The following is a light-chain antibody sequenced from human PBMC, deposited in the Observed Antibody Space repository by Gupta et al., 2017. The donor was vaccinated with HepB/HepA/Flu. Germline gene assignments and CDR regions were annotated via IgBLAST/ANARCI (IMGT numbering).Light chain of an antibody. J-gene: IGKJ1*01. CDR1: QNISNW. Sequence: DIQMTQSPSTLSASVGDRVTITCRASQNISNWLAWYQQKPGKAPNLLIYKASNLESGVPSRFSGSGSGIEFTLTIISLQPDDFATYYCQHYYDYPWTFGQGTKVEI. CDR3: QHYYDYPWT. V-gene: IGKV1-5*03. CDR2: KAS.